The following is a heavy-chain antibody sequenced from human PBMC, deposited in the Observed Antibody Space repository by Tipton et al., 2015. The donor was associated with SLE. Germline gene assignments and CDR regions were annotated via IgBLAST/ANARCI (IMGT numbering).Heavy chain of an antibody. Sequence: AVSGFTFSSYAMHWVRQAPGKGLEWVAVISYDGSNKYYADSVKGRFTISRDNSKNTLYLQMNSLRAEDTAVYYCARDGQWELLSHFDYWGQGTLVTVSS. CDR2: ISYDGSNK. CDR3: ARDGQWELLSHFDY. D-gene: IGHD1-26*01. J-gene: IGHJ4*02. V-gene: IGHV3-30*04. CDR1: GFTFSSYA.